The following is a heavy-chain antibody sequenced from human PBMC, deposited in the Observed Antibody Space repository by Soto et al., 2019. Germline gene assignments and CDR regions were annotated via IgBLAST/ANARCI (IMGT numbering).Heavy chain of an antibody. Sequence: GGSLRLSCAASGFTFSSYAMSWVRQAPGKGLEWVSVISGDGGSTYYADSVKGRFTISRDNSKNTLYLQMNSLRAEDTAVYYCAKVPHFTTVTNAYSTFYYYGMDVWGQGTTVTVSS. J-gene: IGHJ6*02. CDR2: ISGDGGST. CDR3: AKVPHFTTVTNAYSTFYYYGMDV. CDR1: GFTFSSYA. D-gene: IGHD4-4*01. V-gene: IGHV3-23*01.